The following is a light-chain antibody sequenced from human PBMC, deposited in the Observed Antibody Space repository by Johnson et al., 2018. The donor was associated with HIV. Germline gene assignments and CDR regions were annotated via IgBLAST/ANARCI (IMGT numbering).Light chain of an antibody. Sequence: QSVLTQPPSVSAAPGQKVTISFSGSSSNIGNNYVSWYQQLPGTAPKLLIYDNHKRPSGIPDRFSGSKSGTSVTLAITGLQTGDEADYYCGTWDTSLSVYVFGTGTKVTVL. V-gene: IGLV1-51*01. J-gene: IGLJ1*01. CDR2: DNH. CDR3: GTWDTSLSVYV. CDR1: SSNIGNNY.